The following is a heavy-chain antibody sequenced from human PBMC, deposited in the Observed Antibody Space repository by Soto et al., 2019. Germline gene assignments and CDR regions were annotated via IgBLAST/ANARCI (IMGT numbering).Heavy chain of an antibody. J-gene: IGHJ4*02. Sequence: QLQLQESGPGLVKPSETLSLTCTVSGGSVSSSSYYWGWVRQPPGKGLEWIGSVYYSGSTYYNPSLESRVTISVDKSKNQFSPKLTSLSAADTAVYYCGRLEGLATISYYFDYWGQGALVTVSS. D-gene: IGHD3-9*01. V-gene: IGHV4-39*01. CDR2: VYYSGST. CDR1: GGSVSSSSYY. CDR3: GRLEGLATISYYFDY.